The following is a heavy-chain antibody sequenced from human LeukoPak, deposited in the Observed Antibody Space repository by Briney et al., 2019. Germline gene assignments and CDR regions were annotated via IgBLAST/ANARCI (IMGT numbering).Heavy chain of an antibody. J-gene: IGHJ3*02. CDR3: ARHTMPFGVHDI. CDR2: IYYSGST. D-gene: IGHD3-3*01. CDR1: GYSISTGYY. Sequence: SETLSLTCTVSGYSISTGYYWGWVRQPPGKGLEWIGYIYYSGSTNYNPSLKSRVTISVDTSKNQFSLKLSSVTAADTAVYYCARHTMPFGVHDIWGQGTMVTVSS. V-gene: IGHV4-59*01.